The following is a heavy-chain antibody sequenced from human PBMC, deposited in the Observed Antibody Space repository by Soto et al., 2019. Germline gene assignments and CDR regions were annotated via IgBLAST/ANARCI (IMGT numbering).Heavy chain of an antibody. CDR2: IYSSGST. J-gene: IGHJ4*02. D-gene: IGHD5-18*01. V-gene: IGHV4-59*01. CDR1: GGSISNYY. CDR3: ARDHPHSYGVYYWDY. Sequence: PSETLSLTCTVSGGSISNYYWNWIRQSPGKGLEWIGYIYSSGSTHYNPSLQNRVTVSIDTSKNQVSLKVNSVTAADTAVYYCARDHPHSYGVYYWDYWGQGTPVTVS.